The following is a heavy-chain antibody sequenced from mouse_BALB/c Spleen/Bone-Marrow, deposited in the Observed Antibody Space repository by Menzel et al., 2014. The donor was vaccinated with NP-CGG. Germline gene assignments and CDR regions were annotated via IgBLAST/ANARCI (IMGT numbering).Heavy chain of an antibody. CDR1: GFAFSSYD. D-gene: IGHD2-14*01. J-gene: IGHJ3*01. CDR3: ARLPSYYRYEDAY. V-gene: IGHV5-12-1*01. Sequence: EVQGVESGGGLVKPGGSLKLSCAASGFAFSSYDMSWVRQTPEKRLEWVAYISSGGGSTYCPDTVKGRFTISRDNAKNTLYLQMSSLRSEDTAMYYCARLPSYYRYEDAYWGQGTLVTVSA. CDR2: ISSGGGST.